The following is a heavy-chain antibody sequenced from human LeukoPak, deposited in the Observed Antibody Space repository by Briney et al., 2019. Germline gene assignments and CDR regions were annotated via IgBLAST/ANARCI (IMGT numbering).Heavy chain of an antibody. Sequence: SETLSLTCTVSGGSISSYYWSWIRQPPGKGLEWIGYIYYSGSTNYNPSLKSRVTISVDTSKNQFSLKLSSVTAADTAVYYCARGTSYYENYWGQGTLVTVSS. CDR3: ARGTSYYENY. D-gene: IGHD2-2*01. CDR1: GGSISSYY. V-gene: IGHV4-59*08. CDR2: IYYSGST. J-gene: IGHJ4*02.